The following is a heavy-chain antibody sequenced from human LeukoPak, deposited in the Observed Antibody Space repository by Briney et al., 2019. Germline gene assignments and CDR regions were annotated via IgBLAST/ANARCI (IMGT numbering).Heavy chain of an antibody. CDR1: GFTFSSYSMN. CDR2: IYYSGAT. J-gene: IGHJ6*03. Sequence: GSLRLSCAASGFTFSSYSMNWVRQATGKGLEWIGSIYYSGATYYSGSLKSRATISVDTIKNQFSLELRSVTAADTALYYCARRLRGGRRYHYYYMDVWGKGTTVTISS. D-gene: IGHD2-15*01. V-gene: IGHV4-59*05. CDR3: ARRLRGGRRYHYYYMDV.